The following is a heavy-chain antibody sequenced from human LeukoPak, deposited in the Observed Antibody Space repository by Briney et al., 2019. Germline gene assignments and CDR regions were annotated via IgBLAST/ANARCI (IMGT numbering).Heavy chain of an antibody. Sequence: GGSLRLSCAASGFTFSSYAMSWVRQAPGKGLEWVSAISGSGSSTYYADSVKGRFTISRDNSKNTLYLQMNSLRAEDTAVYYCARAGCSSTSCYTAFDYWGQGTLVTVSS. CDR2: ISGSGSST. CDR3: ARAGCSSTSCYTAFDY. V-gene: IGHV3-23*01. CDR1: GFTFSSYA. D-gene: IGHD2-2*02. J-gene: IGHJ4*02.